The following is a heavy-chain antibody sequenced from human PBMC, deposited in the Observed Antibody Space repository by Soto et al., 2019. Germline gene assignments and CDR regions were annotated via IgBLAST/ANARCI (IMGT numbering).Heavy chain of an antibody. CDR1: GYSFTSYW. V-gene: IGHV5-10-1*01. D-gene: IGHD3-3*01. Sequence: GESLKVSCKGSGYSFTSYWMSWVRQMPGKGVEWMGRIAPRDSYTTSSPSFHAHVTISTDKSITTAYLQSSCLHASDTAMYYSATPLYPFWSSYANNWFDPCRQRTLVTVSS. J-gene: IGHJ5*02. CDR2: IAPRDSYT. CDR3: ATPLYPFWSSYANNWFDP.